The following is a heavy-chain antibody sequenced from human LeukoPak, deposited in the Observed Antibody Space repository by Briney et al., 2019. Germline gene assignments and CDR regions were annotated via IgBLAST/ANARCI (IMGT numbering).Heavy chain of an antibody. CDR2: IYPGDSDT. CDR1: GYRFTSYW. D-gene: IGHD2-2*03. Sequence: GESLKISCKGSGYRFTSYWIGWVRQMPGKGLEWMGIIYPGDSDTRHSPSFQGQVTILADKSISTAYLQWSSLKASDTAMYYCARLDIVVVPAADDAFDIWGQGTMVTVSS. V-gene: IGHV5-51*01. CDR3: ARLDIVVVPAADDAFDI. J-gene: IGHJ3*02.